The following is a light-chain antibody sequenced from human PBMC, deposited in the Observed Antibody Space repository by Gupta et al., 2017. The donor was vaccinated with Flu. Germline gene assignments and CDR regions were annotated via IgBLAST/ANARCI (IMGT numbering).Light chain of an antibody. Sequence: DFQLTQSPASLSASIGDRITITCRTSENISNYLNWYQQQAGRAPQLLIYAASSLQNGVPSRFSGSKSGTNFSLTISDLQPEDVATYYCQQRVSAPFTFGQGTKVDV. CDR1: ENISNY. CDR3: QQRVSAPFT. J-gene: IGKJ3*01. CDR2: AAS. V-gene: IGKV1-39*01.